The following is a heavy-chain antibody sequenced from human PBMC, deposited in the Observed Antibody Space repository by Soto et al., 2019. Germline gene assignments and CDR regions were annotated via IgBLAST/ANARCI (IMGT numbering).Heavy chain of an antibody. J-gene: IGHJ6*02. CDR3: AKALKGGYYYYYGMDV. CDR2: ISYDGSNK. D-gene: IGHD3-16*01. CDR1: GFTFSSYG. V-gene: IGHV3-30*18. Sequence: QVQLVESGGGVVQPGRSLRLSCAASGFTFSSYGMHWVRQAPGKGLEWVAVISYDGSNKYYADSVKGRFTISRDNSKNTLYLQMNSLRAEDTAVYYCAKALKGGYYYYYGMDVWGQGTTVTVSS.